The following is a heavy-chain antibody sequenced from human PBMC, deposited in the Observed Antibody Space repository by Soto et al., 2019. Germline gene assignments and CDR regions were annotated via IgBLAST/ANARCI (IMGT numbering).Heavy chain of an antibody. D-gene: IGHD3-10*01. CDR1: GFTFSNAW. CDR2: IKSKTDGGTT. CDR3: TTRITMVRGVIIPEN. V-gene: IGHV3-15*07. J-gene: IGHJ4*02. Sequence: EVQLVESGGGLVKPGGSLRLSCAASGFTFSNAWMNWVRQAPGKGLEWVGRIKSKTDGGTTDYAAPVKGRFTISRDDSKNTLYLQMNSLKTEDTAVYYCTTRITMVRGVIIPENWGQGTLVTVSS.